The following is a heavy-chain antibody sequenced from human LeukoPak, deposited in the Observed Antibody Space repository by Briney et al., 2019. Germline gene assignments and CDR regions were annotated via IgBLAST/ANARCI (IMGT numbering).Heavy chain of an antibody. CDR1: GFTFSSYA. Sequence: GGSLRLSCAASGFTFSSYAMSWVRQAPGKGLEWVSGISGSGGSTHYPDSVKGRFTISRDNSKNTLYLQMNSLRAEDTAVYYCARDFGFSPSSGYSFDYWGQGTLVTVSS. D-gene: IGHD3-22*01. J-gene: IGHJ4*02. V-gene: IGHV3-23*01. CDR2: ISGSGGST. CDR3: ARDFGFSPSSGYSFDY.